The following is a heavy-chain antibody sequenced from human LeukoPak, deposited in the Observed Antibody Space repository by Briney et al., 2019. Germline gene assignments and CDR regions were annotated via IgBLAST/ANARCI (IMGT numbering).Heavy chain of an antibody. D-gene: IGHD4-17*01. Sequence: SETLSLTCTVSGDSFSLYYWSWIRQPAGKGLEWIGHIYASGSTNYNPSLKSRVTMSVDTSKNQFSLRLSSVTAADTAVYYCARGPTTVTRAFDYWGQGTLVTVSS. CDR2: IYASGST. J-gene: IGHJ4*02. CDR1: GDSFSLYY. V-gene: IGHV4-4*07. CDR3: ARGPTTVTRAFDY.